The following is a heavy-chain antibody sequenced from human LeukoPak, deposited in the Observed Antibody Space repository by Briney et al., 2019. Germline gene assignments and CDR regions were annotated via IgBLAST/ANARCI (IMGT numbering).Heavy chain of an antibody. J-gene: IGHJ5*02. V-gene: IGHV3-21*01. Sequence: PGGSLRLSCAASGFTFSSYSMNWVRQAPGKGLEWVSSISSSSSYIYYADSVKGRFTISRDNAKNSLYLQMNSLRAEDTAVYYCARDGYSSSWYVSSRPNWFDPWGQGTLVTVSS. CDR1: GFTFSSYS. CDR3: ARDGYSSSWYVSSRPNWFDP. CDR2: ISSSSSYI. D-gene: IGHD6-13*01.